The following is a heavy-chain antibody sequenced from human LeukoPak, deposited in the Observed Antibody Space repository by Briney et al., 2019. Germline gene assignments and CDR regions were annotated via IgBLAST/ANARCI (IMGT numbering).Heavy chain of an antibody. J-gene: IGHJ4*02. CDR1: GFSFATPW. CDR3: ARSDCSGGSCHLVE. D-gene: IGHD2-15*01. Sequence: GESLKISCKGSGFSFATPWIGWVRQMPGKGLEWMGIIYPGDSDARYSPSFQGQVTISADKSISTAYLQWSSLKASDTAMYYCARSDCSGGSCHLVEWGQGTLVTVSS. V-gene: IGHV5-51*01. CDR2: IYPGDSDA.